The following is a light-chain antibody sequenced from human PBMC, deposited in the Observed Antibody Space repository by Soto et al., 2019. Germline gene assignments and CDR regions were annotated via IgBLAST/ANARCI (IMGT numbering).Light chain of an antibody. CDR3: CSYAGSYSVV. V-gene: IGLV2-11*01. CDR1: SSDVGGYNY. Sequence: QSALTQPRSVSGSPGQSVTISCTGTSSDVGGYNYVSWYQQHPGKAPKLMIYDVSKRPSGVPDRFSGSKSGNTASLTISGLQAEDEAGYNCCSYAGSYSVVFGGGTTLTV. CDR2: DVS. J-gene: IGLJ2*01.